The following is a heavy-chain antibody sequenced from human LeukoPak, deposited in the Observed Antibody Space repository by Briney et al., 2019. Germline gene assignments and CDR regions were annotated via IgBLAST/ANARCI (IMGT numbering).Heavy chain of an antibody. CDR2: ISGSGGST. D-gene: IGHD2-15*01. CDR1: GFTFSSYS. V-gene: IGHV3-23*01. CDR3: AKEVVVAVAAHYIDY. J-gene: IGHJ4*02. Sequence: GGSLRLSCAASGFTFSSYSMNWVRQAPGKGLERVSVISGSGGSTWYADSVKGRFTISRDNSKNTLYLPMNSLRPEDTAVYYCAKEVVVAVAAHYIDYWGQGTLVTVSS.